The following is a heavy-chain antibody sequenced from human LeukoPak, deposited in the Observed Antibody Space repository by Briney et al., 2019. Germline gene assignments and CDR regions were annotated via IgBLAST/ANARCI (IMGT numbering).Heavy chain of an antibody. CDR2: IKHDGSEK. D-gene: IGHD3-3*01. CDR3: ARAPREWLLGYHFEY. Sequence: PGGSLRLSCAASGFTFSSYWTSWVRQAPGKGLEWVANIKHDGSEKYYVDSVKGRFAISRDNGKNSLYLQMNSLRVEDMAVYYCARAPREWLLGYHFEYWGQGTLVTVSS. CDR1: GFTFSSYW. V-gene: IGHV3-7*01. J-gene: IGHJ4*02.